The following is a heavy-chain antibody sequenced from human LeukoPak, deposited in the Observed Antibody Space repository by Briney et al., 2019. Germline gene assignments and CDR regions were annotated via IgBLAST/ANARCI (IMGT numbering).Heavy chain of an antibody. J-gene: IGHJ6*01. CDR3: ARDPYYGSGRRYGMDV. CDR1: GYTFTGYY. CDR2: INPNSGGT. Sequence: ASVKVSCKASGYTFTGYYMHWVRQAPVQGLEWMGWINPNSGGTNYAQKFQGRVTMTRDTSISTAYMELSRLRSDDTAVYYCARDPYYGSGRRYGMDVWGQGATVTDSS. D-gene: IGHD3-10*01. V-gene: IGHV1-2*02.